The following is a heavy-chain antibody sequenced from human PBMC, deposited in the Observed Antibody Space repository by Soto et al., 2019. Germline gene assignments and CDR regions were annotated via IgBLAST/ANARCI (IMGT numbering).Heavy chain of an antibody. CDR3: IRVVCASYYDSSGFPDN. Sequence: GGSLRLSCTASVFTFGDYAMSWVRQAPGKGLEWVGCIRSKAYGGTTEYAASVKGRFTISIDDSKSIAYLQMNSLKTEDTAVYYCIRVVCASYYDSSGFPDNRGQGTLV. V-gene: IGHV3-49*04. J-gene: IGHJ4*02. CDR2: IRSKAYGGTT. D-gene: IGHD3-22*01. CDR1: VFTFGDYA.